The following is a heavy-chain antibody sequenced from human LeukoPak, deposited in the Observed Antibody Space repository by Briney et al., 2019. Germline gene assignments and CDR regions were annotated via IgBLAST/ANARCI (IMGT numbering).Heavy chain of an antibody. Sequence: PGGSLRLSCAASGFTFSSYAMHWVRQAPGKGLGWVAVISYDGSNKYYADSVKGRFTISRDNSKNTLYLQMNSLRAEDTAVYYCARAVLRSLFDPWGQGTLVTVSS. D-gene: IGHD3-3*01. V-gene: IGHV3-30-3*01. J-gene: IGHJ5*02. CDR2: ISYDGSNK. CDR3: ARAVLRSLFDP. CDR1: GFTFSSYA.